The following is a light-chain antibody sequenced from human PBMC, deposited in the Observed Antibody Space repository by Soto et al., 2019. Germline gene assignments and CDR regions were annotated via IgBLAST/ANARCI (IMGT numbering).Light chain of an antibody. CDR2: AAS. V-gene: IGKV3-20*01. Sequence: EIVLTQSPGILSLSPGERATLSCRASQSVSNNYLAWYQQKPGQAPRLLIYAASSRATGIADRFSGSGSGTDLTLTISRLEPEDFAVYYCQQYGSSPVAFGQGTKVDI. J-gene: IGKJ1*01. CDR1: QSVSNNY. CDR3: QQYGSSPVA.